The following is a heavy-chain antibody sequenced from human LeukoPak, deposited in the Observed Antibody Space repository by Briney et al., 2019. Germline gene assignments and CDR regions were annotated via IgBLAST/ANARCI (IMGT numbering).Heavy chain of an antibody. V-gene: IGHV4-39*07. Sequence: SETLSLTCTVSGGSISSSSCYWGWIRQPPGKGLEWIGSIYYIGSTYYNPSLKSRVTISIDTSKNQFSLKLSSVTAADTAVYYCARELELRGYSYGYLIGAFDIWGQGTMVTVSS. D-gene: IGHD5-18*01. CDR2: IYYIGST. CDR1: GGSISSSSCY. J-gene: IGHJ3*02. CDR3: ARELELRGYSYGYLIGAFDI.